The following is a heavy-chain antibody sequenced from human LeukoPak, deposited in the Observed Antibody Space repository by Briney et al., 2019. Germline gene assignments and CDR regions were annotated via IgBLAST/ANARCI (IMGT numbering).Heavy chain of an antibody. J-gene: IGHJ6*03. CDR3: ARVCVGGSSCMDV. CDR2: IDISGST. D-gene: IGHD3-16*01. V-gene: IGHV4-4*07. CDR1: GGSMSSFY. Sequence: PSETLSLTCTVSGGSMSSFYWSWIRQPAGKGLEWIGRIDISGSTNYNPSLKSRVTMFVDTSRNQFSLQLSSVTAADMAVYYCARVCVGGSSCMDVWGKGTTVTISS.